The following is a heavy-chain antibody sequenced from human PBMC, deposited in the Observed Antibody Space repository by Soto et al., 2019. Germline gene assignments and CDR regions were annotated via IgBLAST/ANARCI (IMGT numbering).Heavy chain of an antibody. V-gene: IGHV4-59*01. CDR3: ARDGDGRMTTNPYYYNGMDV. D-gene: IGHD4-4*01. CDR1: GGSLSSYY. CDR2: VYFSGNT. Sequence: PSETLSLTCTVSGGSLSSYYWTWIRQSPGKGLEWIGYVYFSGNTNYNPSLKSRVSISIDTSKNQFSLRLASVTAADTAVYYCARDGDGRMTTNPYYYNGMDVWGPGTTVT. J-gene: IGHJ6*02.